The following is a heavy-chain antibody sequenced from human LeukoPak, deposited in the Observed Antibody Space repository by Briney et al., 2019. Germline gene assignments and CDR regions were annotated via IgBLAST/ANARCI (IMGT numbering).Heavy chain of an antibody. V-gene: IGHV3-11*01. D-gene: IGHD6-19*01. CDR3: ARSRSRWLVGYFDY. J-gene: IGHJ4*02. CDR1: GFTFSDYY. Sequence: GGSLRLSCAASGFTFSDYYMSWIRQALGKGLEWVSYISSSGSTIYYADSVKGRFTISRDNAKNSLYLQMNSLRAEDTAVYYCARSRSRWLVGYFDYWGQGTLVTVSS. CDR2: ISSSGSTI.